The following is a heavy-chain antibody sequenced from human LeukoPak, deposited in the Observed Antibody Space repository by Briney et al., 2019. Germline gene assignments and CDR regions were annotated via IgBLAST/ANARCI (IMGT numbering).Heavy chain of an antibody. Sequence: GGSLRLSCAGSGFALKSYSLSWVRQAPGKGLEWVSSISSTSAYIYYADSVKGRFTISSDNVDNVVYLQMNSLGAEDTAVYYCARVAVSGPTGWFDSWGQGTLVIVSS. CDR2: ISSTSAYI. J-gene: IGHJ5*01. V-gene: IGHV3-21*01. D-gene: IGHD2-8*02. CDR1: GFALKSYS. CDR3: ARVAVSGPTGWFDS.